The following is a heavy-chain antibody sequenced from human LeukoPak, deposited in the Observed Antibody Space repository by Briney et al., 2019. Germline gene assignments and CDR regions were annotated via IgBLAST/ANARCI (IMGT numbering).Heavy chain of an antibody. V-gene: IGHV3-74*01. CDR3: ARELPREVTLDY. Sequence: GGSLRLFCAASGFTLSCYEKHWVRQAPGKGLVWVPRINPNARRTGYADSVKGRSTISRDNAKNTLYLQMNSLRAEDTAIYYCARELPREVTLDYWGQGPLVTVSS. D-gene: IGHD2-21*02. J-gene: IGHJ4*02. CDR1: GFTLSCYE. CDR2: INPNARRT.